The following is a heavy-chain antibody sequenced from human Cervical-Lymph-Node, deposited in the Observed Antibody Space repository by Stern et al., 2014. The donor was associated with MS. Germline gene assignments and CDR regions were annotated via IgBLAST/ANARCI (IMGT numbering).Heavy chain of an antibody. V-gene: IGHV5-51*01. J-gene: IGHJ4*02. CDR3: ARGSGRDFFDY. D-gene: IGHD3-3*01. CDR2: IYPGASEA. CDR1: GYSFPNYW. Sequence: EVQLVQSGAEVKKPGESLKISCKGSGYSFPNYWIGWGRQMPGKGLEYMGIIYPGASEARYSPSFQGQVTFSADKSTDTAYLQWNSLKVSDTAMYYCARGSGRDFFDYWGQGALVTVSS.